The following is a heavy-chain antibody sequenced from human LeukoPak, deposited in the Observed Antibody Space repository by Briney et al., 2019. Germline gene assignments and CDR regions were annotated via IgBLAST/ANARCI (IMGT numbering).Heavy chain of an antibody. J-gene: IGHJ6*02. CDR2: IYYSGST. D-gene: IGHD5-18*01. CDR3: ASLGDDTAMVTYYYYGMDV. V-gene: IGHV4-39*01. Sequence: ASETLSLTCTVSGGSISSSSYYWGWIRQPPGKGLEWIGSIYYSGSTYYNPSLKSRVTISVDTSKNQFSLKLSSVTAADTAVYYCASLGDDTAMVTYYYYGMDVWGQGTTVTVSS. CDR1: GGSISSSSYY.